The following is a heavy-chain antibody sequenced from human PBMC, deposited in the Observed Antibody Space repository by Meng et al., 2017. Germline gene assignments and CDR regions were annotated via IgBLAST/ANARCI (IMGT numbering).Heavy chain of an antibody. J-gene: IGHJ3*02. CDR2: ISGSGGST. CDR3: AKGGSSGWYTAGVDAFDI. V-gene: IGHV3-23*01. Sequence: GGPLRLSCAASGFTFSSYAMSWVRQAPGKGLEWVSAISGSGGSTYYADSVKGRFTISRDNSKNTLYLQMNSLRAEDTAVYYCAKGGSSGWYTAGVDAFDIWGQGTMVTVSS. CDR1: GFTFSSYA. D-gene: IGHD6-19*01.